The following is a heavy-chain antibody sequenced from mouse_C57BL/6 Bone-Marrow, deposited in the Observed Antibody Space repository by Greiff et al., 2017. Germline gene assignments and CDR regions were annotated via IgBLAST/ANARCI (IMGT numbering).Heavy chain of an antibody. D-gene: IGHD3-1*01. Sequence: QVQLKQSGAELVRPGTSVKMSCKASGYTFTNYWIGWAKQRPGHGLEWIGDIYPGGGYTNYNEKFKGKATLTADKSSSTAYMQFSSLTSEDSAIYYCARSRATGSNHYAMDYWGQGTSVTVSS. CDR1: GYTFTNYW. J-gene: IGHJ4*01. CDR3: ARSRATGSNHYAMDY. V-gene: IGHV1-63*01. CDR2: IYPGGGYT.